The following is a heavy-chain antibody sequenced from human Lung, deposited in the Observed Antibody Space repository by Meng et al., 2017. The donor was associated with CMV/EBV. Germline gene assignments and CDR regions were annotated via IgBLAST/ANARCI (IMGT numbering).Heavy chain of an antibody. J-gene: IGHJ4*02. CDR2: LYDSGST. CDR1: GGSISSSTYY. CDR3: ARDLEY. V-gene: IGHV4-39*07. Sequence: YLHESGPGLVSPPESLSPPCSVSGGSISSSTYYWAWIRQPPGKGLEWIGSLYDSGSTYYHPSLKSRVTISVDTSKTYFSLKLRSVTAADTAVYYCARDLEYWGQGTLVTVSS. D-gene: IGHD1-1*01.